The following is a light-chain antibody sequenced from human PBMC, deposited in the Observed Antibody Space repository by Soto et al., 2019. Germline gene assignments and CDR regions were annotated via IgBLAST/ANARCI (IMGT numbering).Light chain of an antibody. CDR2: GAS. J-gene: IGKJ5*01. Sequence: EIVMTQSPASLSVPPGERATLSCRASRSVSSNFAWYLQKPGQAPRLLIYGASSRATGIPNRFSGSGSGTEFTLTISSLQSEDFEIYYCQQYNNWPITFGQGTRLEIK. V-gene: IGKV3D-15*01. CDR1: RSVSSN. CDR3: QQYNNWPIT.